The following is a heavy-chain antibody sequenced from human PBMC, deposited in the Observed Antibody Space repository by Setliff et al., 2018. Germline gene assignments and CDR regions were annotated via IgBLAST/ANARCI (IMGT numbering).Heavy chain of an antibody. D-gene: IGHD3-10*01. J-gene: IGHJ4*02. CDR1: GYTFTSYY. CDR2: INIGGGSA. Sequence: ASVKVSCKASGYTFTSYYMYWLRQAPGQGPEWMGIINIGGGSASYAQKFQDRVTMTRDTSMSTVYLEVTSLRSEDTAVYYCARAGMASLHRKGVFEHWGQGTLVTVSS. V-gene: IGHV1-46*01. CDR3: ARAGMASLHRKGVFEH.